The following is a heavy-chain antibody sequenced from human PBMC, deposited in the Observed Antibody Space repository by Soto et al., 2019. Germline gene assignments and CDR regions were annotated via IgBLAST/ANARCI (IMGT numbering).Heavy chain of an antibody. Sequence: QVQLVESGGGVVQPGRSLRLSCAASGFTFSSYGIHWVRQAPGKGLEWVAAISYDGRNKDYADSVKGRFTISRDNSKNTLHRPMHRLRAEDTAVYYWAKIPCDSAGRAFDIWGQGTMVTVSS. CDR2: ISYDGRNK. J-gene: IGHJ3*02. CDR1: GFTFSSYG. V-gene: IGHV3-30*18. D-gene: IGHD3-22*01. CDR3: AKIPCDSAGRAFDI.